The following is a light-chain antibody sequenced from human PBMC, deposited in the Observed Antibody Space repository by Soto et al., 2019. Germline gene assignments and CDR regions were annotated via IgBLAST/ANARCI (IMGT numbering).Light chain of an antibody. CDR3: QKYGSSPVT. V-gene: IGKV3-20*01. Sequence: EIVLTQSPGTLSLSPGERATLSCRASQSVSSSYLAWYQQKPGQAPRLLIYGASSRATGIPDRFSGSGSGTDFTLTISRLEPEDFAVFYCQKYGSSPVTFGGGTKV. J-gene: IGKJ4*02. CDR1: QSVSSSY. CDR2: GAS.